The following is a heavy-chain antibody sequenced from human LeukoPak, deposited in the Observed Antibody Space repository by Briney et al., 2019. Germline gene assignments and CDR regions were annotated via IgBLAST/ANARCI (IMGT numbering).Heavy chain of an antibody. CDR3: ARDLGGWVFDY. CDR2: ISSSSSYI. D-gene: IGHD2-15*01. Sequence: GGSLRLSCAASGFTFSGYSMNWVRQAPGKGLKWVSSISSSSSYIYYADSVKGRFTISRDNAKNSLYLQMNSLRAEDTAVYYCARDLGGWVFDYWGQGTLVTVSS. V-gene: IGHV3-21*01. J-gene: IGHJ4*02. CDR1: GFTFSGYS.